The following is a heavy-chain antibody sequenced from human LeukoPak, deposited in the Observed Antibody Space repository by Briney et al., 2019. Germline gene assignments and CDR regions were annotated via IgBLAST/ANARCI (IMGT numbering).Heavy chain of an antibody. CDR3: ARLLGVDTAMAPFDY. D-gene: IGHD5-18*01. CDR2: ISYDGSNK. Sequence: GGSLRLSCAASGFTFSSYGMHWVRQAPGKGLEWVAVISYDGSNKYYADSVKGRFTISRDNSKNTLYLQMNSLRAEDTAVYYCARLLGVDTAMAPFDYWGQGTLVTVSS. V-gene: IGHV3-30*03. J-gene: IGHJ4*02. CDR1: GFTFSSYG.